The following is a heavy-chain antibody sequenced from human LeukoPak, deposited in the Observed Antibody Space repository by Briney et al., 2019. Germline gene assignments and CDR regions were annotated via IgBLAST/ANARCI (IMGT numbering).Heavy chain of an antibody. D-gene: IGHD4-17*01. Sequence: PGGSLRLSCAASGFTFSSYAMNWVRQAPGKGLEFVAAIAGNGDNTYYANSVKGRFTISRDISKNTLYLQMGSLRADDMAVYYCARVGLYGSAFDIWGQGTMVTFSS. CDR2: IAGNGDNT. V-gene: IGHV3-64*01. CDR3: ARVGLYGSAFDI. CDR1: GFTFSSYA. J-gene: IGHJ3*02.